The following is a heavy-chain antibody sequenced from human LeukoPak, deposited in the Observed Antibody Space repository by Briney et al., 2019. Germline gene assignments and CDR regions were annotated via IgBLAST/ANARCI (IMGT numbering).Heavy chain of an antibody. D-gene: IGHD3-16*01. CDR3: TREGGEGDF. CDR2: IREKPAGYTT. CDR1: GFIFSAYI. J-gene: IGHJ3*01. V-gene: IGHV3-72*01. Sequence: PGGSLRLSCAASGFIFSAYIMDWIRQAPGKGLEWIGRIREKPAGYTTEYAASVKGRFVISRDDSKDSVFLQMNSLETEDTAVYYCTREGGEGDFWGQGTMVTVSS.